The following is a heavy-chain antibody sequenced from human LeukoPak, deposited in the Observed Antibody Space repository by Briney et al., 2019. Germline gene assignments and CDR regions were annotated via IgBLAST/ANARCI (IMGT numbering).Heavy chain of an antibody. CDR1: GFAFSSYA. CDR3: AKDREYSYVYDAFDI. D-gene: IGHD3-16*01. Sequence: GGSLRLSCAASGFAFSSYAMSWVRQAPGKGLECVSTISGSGGNTYYADSVKGRFAISRDNSKNTLYLQMNTLRAEDTAVYYCAKDREYSYVYDAFDIWGQGTLVTVSS. J-gene: IGHJ3*02. V-gene: IGHV3-23*01. CDR2: ISGSGGNT.